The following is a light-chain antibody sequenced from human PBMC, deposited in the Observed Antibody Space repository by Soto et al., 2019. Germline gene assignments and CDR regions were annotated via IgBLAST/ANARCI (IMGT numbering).Light chain of an antibody. CDR2: GAS. CDR3: QQYNNWPT. J-gene: IGKJ1*01. Sequence: EIVMTQSPATLSVSPGERATLSCRASQSVSSNLAWYQQKPSQAPRLLSYGASTRATGIPARFSGSGSGTEFPLTISSLQSEDFSVYYYQQYNNWPTFGQGTKVEIK. V-gene: IGKV3-15*01. CDR1: QSVSSN.